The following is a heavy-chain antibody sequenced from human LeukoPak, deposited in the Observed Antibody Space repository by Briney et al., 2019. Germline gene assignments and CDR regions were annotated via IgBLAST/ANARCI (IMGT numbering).Heavy chain of an antibody. CDR2: IYPGDSDT. D-gene: IGHD6-13*01. CDR1: GYSFTSYW. CDR3: ARHGAGKAAAGTLGSDY. J-gene: IGHJ4*02. Sequence: GESLKISCKGSGYSFTSYWIGWVLQMPGKGLEWMGIIYPGDSDTRYSPSFQGQVTISADKSISTAYLQWSSLKASDTAMYYCARHGAGKAAAGTLGSDYWGQGTLVTVSS. V-gene: IGHV5-51*01.